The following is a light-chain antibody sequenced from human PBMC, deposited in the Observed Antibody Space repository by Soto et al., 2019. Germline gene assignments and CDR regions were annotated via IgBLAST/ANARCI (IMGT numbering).Light chain of an antibody. V-gene: IGLV2-14*01. Sequence: QSALTQPASVSGSPGQSIPVSCTGTSSDIGGHNYVSWSQQHPGKVPKLIIYEVTNRPSGVSNRFSGSKSGNTASLTVSGLRAEDEADYYCSSYTTTSTVVFGGGTQLTVL. CDR3: SSYTTTSTVV. J-gene: IGLJ2*01. CDR1: SSDIGGHNY. CDR2: EVT.